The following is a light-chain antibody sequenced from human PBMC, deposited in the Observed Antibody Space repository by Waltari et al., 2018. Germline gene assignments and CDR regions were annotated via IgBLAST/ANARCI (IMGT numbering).Light chain of an antibody. CDR3: QQYENLPFT. CDR2: DAS. J-gene: IGKJ4*01. V-gene: IGKV1-33*01. Sequence: DIQMTQSPSSLSASVGDRVTITCQASKDSSKYLNWYQQKPGKAPKLLIYDASKLETGVPSRFRGSGSGIDFTFTISSLQPEDIATYYCQQYENLPFTFGGGTKVEIK. CDR1: KDSSKY.